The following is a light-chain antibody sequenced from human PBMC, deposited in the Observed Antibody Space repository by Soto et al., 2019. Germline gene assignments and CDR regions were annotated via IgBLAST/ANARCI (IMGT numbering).Light chain of an antibody. CDR1: SSDVGGYNY. V-gene: IGLV2-14*01. Sequence: QSALTQPASVSGSPGQSITISCTGTSSDVGGYNYVSWYQQHPGKAPKLVIYEVTKRPSGVSNRFSGSKSGNTASLTISGLQAEDETDYYCCSYADNYFYVFGTGTKLTVL. CDR3: CSYADNYFYV. J-gene: IGLJ1*01. CDR2: EVT.